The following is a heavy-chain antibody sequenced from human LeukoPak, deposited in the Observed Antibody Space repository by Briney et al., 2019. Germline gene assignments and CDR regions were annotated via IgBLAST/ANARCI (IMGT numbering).Heavy chain of an antibody. Sequence: PSETLSLTCAVSGGSISSYYWSWIRQPPGKGLEWIGYIYYSGSTNYNPSLKSRVTISVDTSKNQFSLKLSSVTAADTAVYYCARGHFYSSELVVDPWGQGTLVTVSS. CDR1: GGSISSYY. J-gene: IGHJ5*02. CDR3: ARGHFYSSELVVDP. CDR2: IYYSGST. V-gene: IGHV4-59*08. D-gene: IGHD6-19*01.